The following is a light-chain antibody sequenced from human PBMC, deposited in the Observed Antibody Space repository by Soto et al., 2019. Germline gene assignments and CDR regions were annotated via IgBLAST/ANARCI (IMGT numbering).Light chain of an antibody. CDR3: SSYTSSSTVV. CDR2: EVS. Sequence: QSALTQPASVSGSPGQSITISCTGTSSDVGGYNYVSWYQQHPDKAPKLMIYEVSNRPSGVSNRFSGSKSGNTASLTISGLQAEDEADYYCSSYTSSSTVVFGGGTQVTVL. J-gene: IGLJ2*01. V-gene: IGLV2-14*01. CDR1: SSDVGGYNY.